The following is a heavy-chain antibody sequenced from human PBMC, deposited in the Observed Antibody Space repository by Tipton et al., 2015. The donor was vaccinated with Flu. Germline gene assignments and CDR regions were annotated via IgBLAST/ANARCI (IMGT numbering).Heavy chain of an antibody. V-gene: IGHV3-7*03. CDR2: IKQDGSVK. D-gene: IGHD2-2*01. J-gene: IGHJ2*01. CDR3: ARDSEPNVVPSATIVLPVSFFDL. Sequence: SLRLSCVASGFTFSNYWMTWVRQAPGKGLEWVANIKQDGSVKYYVDSVKGRFTISRDNAKNSLFLQMNSLRTEDTALYYCARDSEPNVVPSATIVLPVSFFDLWGRGTLVTVSS. CDR1: GFTFSNYW.